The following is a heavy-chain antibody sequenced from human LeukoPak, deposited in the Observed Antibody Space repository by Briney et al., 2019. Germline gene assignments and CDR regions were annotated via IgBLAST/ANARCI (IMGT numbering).Heavy chain of an antibody. CDR2: IIPIFGTA. D-gene: IGHD5-18*01. Sequence: ASVKVSCKASGGTFSSHAISWVRQAPGQGLEWMGGIIPIFGTANYAQKFQGRVTITADESTSTAYMELSSLRSEDTAVYYCAMHPGYSYGTLDYWGQGTLVTVSS. J-gene: IGHJ4*02. CDR1: GGTFSSHA. CDR3: AMHPGYSYGTLDY. V-gene: IGHV1-69*13.